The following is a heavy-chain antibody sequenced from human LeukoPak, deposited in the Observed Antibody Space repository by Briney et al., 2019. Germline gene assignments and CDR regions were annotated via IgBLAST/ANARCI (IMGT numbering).Heavy chain of an antibody. V-gene: IGHV3-7*01. CDR1: GFTFSSYW. D-gene: IGHD3-22*01. CDR2: IKQDGSEK. Sequence: GGSLRLSCAASGFTFSSYWMSWVRQAPGKGLEWVANIKQDGSEKYYVDSVKGRFTISRDNAKNSLYLQMNSLRAEDTAVYYCARLFHDSSGYRFDYWGQGTLVTVSS. CDR3: ARLFHDSSGYRFDY. J-gene: IGHJ4*02.